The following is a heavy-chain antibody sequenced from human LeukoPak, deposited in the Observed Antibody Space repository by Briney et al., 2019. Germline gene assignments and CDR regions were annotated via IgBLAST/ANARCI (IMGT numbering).Heavy chain of an antibody. D-gene: IGHD6-6*01. CDR1: GFTFSSYS. Sequence: GGSLRLSCAASGFTFSSYSMNWVRQAPGKGLEWVSAISGSGGSTYYADSVKGRFTISRDNAKNSLYLQMNSLRAEDTAVYYCARDPGGSSSSPDAFDIWGQGTMVTVSS. J-gene: IGHJ3*02. CDR3: ARDPGGSSSSPDAFDI. CDR2: ISGSGGST. V-gene: IGHV3-21*01.